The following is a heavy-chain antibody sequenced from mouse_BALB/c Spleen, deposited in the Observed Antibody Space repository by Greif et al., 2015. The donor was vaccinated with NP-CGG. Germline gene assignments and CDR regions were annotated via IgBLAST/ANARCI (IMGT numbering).Heavy chain of an antibody. Sequence: EVQLVESGGGLVKPGGSLKPSCAASGFTFSDYYMYWVRQTPEKRLEWVATISDGGSYTYYPDSVKGRFTISRDNAKNNLCLQMSSLKSEDTAMYYCASYGNFDYWGQGTTLTVSS. D-gene: IGHD2-1*01. CDR3: ASYGNFDY. CDR2: ISDGGSYT. V-gene: IGHV5-4*02. J-gene: IGHJ2*01. CDR1: GFTFSDYY.